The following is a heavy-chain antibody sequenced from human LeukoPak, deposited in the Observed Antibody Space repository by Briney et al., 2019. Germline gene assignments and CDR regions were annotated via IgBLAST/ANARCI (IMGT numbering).Heavy chain of an antibody. CDR2: IIPIFGTA. CDR3: ARDQGGNNYDYVWGSYRYTGAFDI. D-gene: IGHD3-16*02. V-gene: IGHV1-69*13. J-gene: IGHJ3*02. CDR1: GGTFSSYA. Sequence: SVKVSCKASGGTFSSYAISWVRQAPGQGLEWMGGIIPIFGTANYAQKFQGRVTITADESTSTAYMELSSLRSEDTAVYYCARDQGGNNYDYVWGSYRYTGAFDIWGQGTMVTVSS.